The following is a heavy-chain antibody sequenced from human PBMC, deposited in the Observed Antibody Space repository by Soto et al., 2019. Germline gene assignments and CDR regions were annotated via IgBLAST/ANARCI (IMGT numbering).Heavy chain of an antibody. J-gene: IGHJ6*03. CDR2: INPNSGGT. CDR1: GYTFTGYY. CDR3: ASEADYYYYMDV. V-gene: IGHV1-2*04. Sequence: ASVKVSCKASGYTFTGYYMHWVRQAPGQGLEWMGWINPNSGGTNYAQKFQGWVTMTRDTSISTAYMELSRLRSDDTAVYYCASEADYYYYMDVWGKGTTVTVSS. D-gene: IGHD6-25*01.